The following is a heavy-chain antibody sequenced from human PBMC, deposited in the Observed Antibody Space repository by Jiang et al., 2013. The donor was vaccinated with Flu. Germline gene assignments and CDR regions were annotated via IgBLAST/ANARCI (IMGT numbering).Heavy chain of an antibody. J-gene: IGHJ4*02. V-gene: IGHV1-2*02. CDR1: GYTFTGYY. CDR3: ARASAVAGTPNDY. CDR2: INPNSGGT. D-gene: IGHD6-19*01. Sequence: QLVESGAEVKKPGASVKVSCKASGYTFTGYYMHWVRQAPGQGLEWMGWINPNSGGTNYAQKFQGRVTMTRDTSISTAYMELSRLRSDDTAVYYCARASAVAGTPNDYWGQGTLVTVSS.